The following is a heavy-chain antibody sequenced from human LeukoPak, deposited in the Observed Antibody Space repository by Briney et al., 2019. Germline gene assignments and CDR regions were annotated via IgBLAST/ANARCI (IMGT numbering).Heavy chain of an antibody. CDR1: GGSFSGHY. V-gene: IGHV4-34*01. J-gene: IGHJ2*01. Sequence: SETLSLTCAVYGGSFSGHYWSWIRQPPGKGLEWIGEMNDSGSTKYNPSLKSRVTISVDTSKNQFSLKLSSVTAADTAVYYCARSLADWYFDLWGRGTLVTVSS. D-gene: IGHD2-15*01. CDR3: ARSLADWYFDL. CDR2: MNDSGST.